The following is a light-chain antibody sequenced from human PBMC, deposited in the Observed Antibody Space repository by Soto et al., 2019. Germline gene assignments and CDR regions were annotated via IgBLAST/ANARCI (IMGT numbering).Light chain of an antibody. J-gene: IGLJ2*01. V-gene: IGLV2-14*01. CDR3: SSQTGSATMV. CDR2: EVS. CDR1: SSDIGAYNY. Sequence: QSVLTQPASVSGSPGQSITISCSGTSSDIGAYNYVSWYQQHPGRAPKLLIYEVSNRPSGVSDRFSGSKSGNTASLIISGLQAEDEADYYCSSQTGSATMVFGGGTKVTVL.